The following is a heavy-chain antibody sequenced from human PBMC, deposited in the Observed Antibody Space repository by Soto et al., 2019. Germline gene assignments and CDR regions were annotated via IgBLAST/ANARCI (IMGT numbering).Heavy chain of an antibody. CDR3: ARSSPYIVVRKPTGNQDYYGMDV. CDR1: GGTFSSYA. J-gene: IGHJ6*02. CDR2: IIPIFGTA. D-gene: IGHD2-2*01. V-gene: IGHV1-69*13. Sequence: ASVKVSCKASGGTFSSYAISWVRQAPGQGLEWMGGIIPIFGTANYAQKFQGRVTITADGSTSTAYMKLSSLRSADTAVYYCARSSPYIVVRKPTGNQDYYGMDVWGQGTTVTVSS.